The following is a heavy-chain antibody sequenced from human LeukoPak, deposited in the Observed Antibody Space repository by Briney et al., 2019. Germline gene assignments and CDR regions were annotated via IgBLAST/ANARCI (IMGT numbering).Heavy chain of an antibody. D-gene: IGHD6-6*01. Sequence: HPGGSLRLSCAASGFTFNTYGMSWVRQAPGKGLEWVAYLQYDRTNVQYADSVRGRFTISRDNSKNTLYLQMNSLRAEDTAVYYCANNARGYSSSSDYYYYMDVWGKGTTVTVSS. CDR1: GFTFNTYG. CDR2: LQYDRTNV. CDR3: ANNARGYSSSSDYYYYMDV. V-gene: IGHV3-30*02. J-gene: IGHJ6*03.